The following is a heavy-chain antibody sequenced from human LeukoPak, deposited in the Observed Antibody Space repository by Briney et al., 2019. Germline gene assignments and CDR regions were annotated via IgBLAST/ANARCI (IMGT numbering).Heavy chain of an antibody. CDR1: GYTFTSYY. Sequence: ASVKVSCKASGYTFTSYYMHWVRQAPGQGLEWMGIINPSGGRTSYAQKFQGRVTMTRDTSTSTVYMELSSLRSEDTAVYYCARHHGGYSSGSWFDPWRQGTLVTVSS. CDR3: ARHHGGYSSGSWFDP. V-gene: IGHV1-46*01. CDR2: INPSGGRT. J-gene: IGHJ5*02. D-gene: IGHD6-19*01.